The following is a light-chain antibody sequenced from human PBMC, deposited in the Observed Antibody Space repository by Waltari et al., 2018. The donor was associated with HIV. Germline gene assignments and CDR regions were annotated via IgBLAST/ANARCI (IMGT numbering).Light chain of an antibody. CDR3: SSYTSSSTYV. CDR2: QVS. J-gene: IGLJ1*01. CDR1: SRDVAGYNY. V-gene: IGLV2-14*01. Sequence: QSALTQTASVSGSPGPSITISCTGTSRDVAGYNYVSWYQQHPGNAPKLMIYQVSKRPSGVSNRFSGSKSGNTASLTISGLQAEDEADYYCSSYTSSSTYVFGTGTKVTVL.